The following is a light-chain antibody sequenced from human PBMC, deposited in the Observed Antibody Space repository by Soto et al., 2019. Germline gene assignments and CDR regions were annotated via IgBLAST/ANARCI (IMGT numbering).Light chain of an antibody. V-gene: IGLV2-14*03. J-gene: IGLJ2*01. Sequence: QSALTQPASVSGSPGQSITISCTGTSSDVGGYKYVSSYQQHPGKGPKLMIYDVSNRPSGVSNRFSGSKSGNTASLTISGLQAEDEADYFCSSYTSSSPVVFGGGTKLTVL. CDR2: DVS. CDR3: SSYTSSSPVV. CDR1: SSDVGGYKY.